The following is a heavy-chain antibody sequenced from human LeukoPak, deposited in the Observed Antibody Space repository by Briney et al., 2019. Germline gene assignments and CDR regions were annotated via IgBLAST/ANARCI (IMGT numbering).Heavy chain of an antibody. D-gene: IGHD2-15*01. CDR3: ARVRSGGSWYGMDV. CDR1: GYTFTSYG. J-gene: IGHJ6*02. Sequence: GASVTVSCTASGYTFTSYGISWVRQAPGQGLEWMGWISAYNGNTNYAQKLQGRVTMTTDTSTSTAYMELRSLRSDDTAVYYCARVRSGGSWYGMDVWGQGTTVTVSS. V-gene: IGHV1-18*01. CDR2: ISAYNGNT.